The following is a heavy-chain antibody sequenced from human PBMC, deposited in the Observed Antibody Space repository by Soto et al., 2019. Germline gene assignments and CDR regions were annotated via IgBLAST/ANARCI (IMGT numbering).Heavy chain of an antibody. CDR3: ARSGGSSSPLDY. Sequence: ASVKVSCTTSGSTFTTYDISWVRQAPGKGLEWMGWISGYSGNTNCAQKLQGRISMTTDTSTSTAYMELRSLRSDDTAVYYCARSGGSSSPLDYWGQGTLVTVSS. V-gene: IGHV1-18*01. D-gene: IGHD6-6*01. CDR2: ISGYSGNT. J-gene: IGHJ4*02. CDR1: GSTFTTYD.